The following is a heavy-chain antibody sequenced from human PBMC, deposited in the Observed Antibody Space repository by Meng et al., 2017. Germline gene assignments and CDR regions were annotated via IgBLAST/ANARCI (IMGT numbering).Heavy chain of an antibody. CDR3: ARGSYSFDS. J-gene: IGHJ4*02. CDR2: AYYRSKWYH. D-gene: IGHD1-26*01. V-gene: IGHV6-1*01. Sequence: QIKHQQSAPALVKPSTTLLLICAITGDSVSIISAAWNWSRQSPSRGLEWLGRAYYRSKWYHDYADSVKSRISIDPDTSKNKFSLQFRSVTPEDSAVYYCARGSYSFDSWGQRTLVTVSS. CDR1: GDSVSIISAA.